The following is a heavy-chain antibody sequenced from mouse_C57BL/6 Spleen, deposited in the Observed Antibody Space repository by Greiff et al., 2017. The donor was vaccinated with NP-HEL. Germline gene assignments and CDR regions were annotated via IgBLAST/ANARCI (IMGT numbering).Heavy chain of an antibody. Sequence: VQRVESGAELVKPGASVKISCKASGYAFSSYWMNWVKQRPGKGLEWIGQIYPGDGDTNYNGKFKGKATLTADKSSSTAYMQLSSLTSEDSAVYFCARWTGPHFDYWGQGTTLTVSS. V-gene: IGHV1-80*01. CDR1: GYAFSSYW. J-gene: IGHJ2*01. CDR2: IYPGDGDT. D-gene: IGHD4-1*01. CDR3: ARWTGPHFDY.